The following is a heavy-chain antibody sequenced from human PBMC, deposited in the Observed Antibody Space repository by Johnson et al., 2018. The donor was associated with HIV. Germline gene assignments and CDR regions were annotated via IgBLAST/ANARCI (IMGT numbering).Heavy chain of an antibody. Sequence: VQLVESGGGLVKPGGSLRLSCAASGFTVSSNYMSWVRQAPGKGLEWVSVIYSGGSTYYADSVKGRFTISRDNSKNTLYLQMNSLRAEDTAVYYCARATGEEAFDIWGQGTMVTVSS. CDR3: ARATGEEAFDI. V-gene: IGHV3-66*01. D-gene: IGHD3-16*01. CDR2: IYSGGST. CDR1: GFTVSSNY. J-gene: IGHJ3*02.